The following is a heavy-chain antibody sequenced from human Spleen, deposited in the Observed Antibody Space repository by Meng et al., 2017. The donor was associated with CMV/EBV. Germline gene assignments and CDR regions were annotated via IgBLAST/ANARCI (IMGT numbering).Heavy chain of an antibody. CDR1: GYSFTSHW. V-gene: IGHV5-51*01. D-gene: IGHD1-7*01. CDR2: IYPGDSDT. Sequence: SGYSFTSHWIAWVRQMPGKGLEWMGIIYPGDSDTRYSPSFQGQVTISADKSISTAYLQWSSLKASDTAMYYCARTPITGTTGGFDYWGQGTLVTVSS. CDR3: ARTPITGTTGGFDY. J-gene: IGHJ4*02.